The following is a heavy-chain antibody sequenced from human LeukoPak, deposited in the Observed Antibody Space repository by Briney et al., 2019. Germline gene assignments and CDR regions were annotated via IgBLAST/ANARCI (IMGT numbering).Heavy chain of an antibody. Sequence: SETLTLTCTVSGGSINNYYWTWIRQPPGKGLKWIGYISFSGTTNYNPSLKSRVTISLDTSNNQFSLKLTSVTAADTAVCYCARISPSSGTYWGSLYYYMDVWGKGTTVTVSS. D-gene: IGHD1-26*01. CDR1: GGSINNYY. CDR3: ARISPSSGTYWGSLYYYMDV. V-gene: IGHV4-59*01. CDR2: ISFSGTT. J-gene: IGHJ6*03.